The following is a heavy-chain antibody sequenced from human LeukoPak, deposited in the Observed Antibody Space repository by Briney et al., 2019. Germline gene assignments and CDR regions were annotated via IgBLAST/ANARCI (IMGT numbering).Heavy chain of an antibody. Sequence: SETLSLTCTVSGGSISSSGYYWTWIRQLPGKGLDWIGYMSYSGSTSYNPSLKSRVIISVDTSKNQFSLMLSSVTAADTAVDYCARGYDSSSYYPFNGWGQLTLVTVSS. V-gene: IGHV4-31*02. D-gene: IGHD3-22*01. CDR3: ARGYDSSSYYPFNG. J-gene: IGHJ4*02. CDR1: GGSISSSGYY. CDR2: MSYSGST.